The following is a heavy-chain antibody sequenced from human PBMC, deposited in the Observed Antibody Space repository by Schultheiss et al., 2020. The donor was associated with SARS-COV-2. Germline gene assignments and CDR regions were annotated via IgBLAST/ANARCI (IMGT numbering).Heavy chain of an antibody. J-gene: IGHJ5*02. D-gene: IGHD6-13*01. CDR2: IYHSGST. CDR3: ARGLAAALLFDP. CDR1: GGSISSYY. Sequence: SETLSLTCTVSGGSISSYYWSWIRQPPGKGLEWIGSIYHSGSTYYNPSLKSRVTISVDTSKNQFSLKLSSVTAADTAVYYCARGLAAALLFDPWGQGTLVTVSS. V-gene: IGHV4-59*08.